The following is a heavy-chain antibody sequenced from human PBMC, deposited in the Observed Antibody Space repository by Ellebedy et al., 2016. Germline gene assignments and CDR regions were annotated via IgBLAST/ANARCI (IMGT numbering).Heavy chain of an antibody. CDR2: ISYDGEGT. V-gene: IGHV3-30*18. D-gene: IGHD3-22*01. Sequence: GESLKISXEASGLPFGSKGMHWVRQAPGKGLEWVAAISYDGEGTDYADAVKGRFTISRDKSEDTLFLQMNSLRAEDTAVYYCAKDTSGYYGGYFDFWGQGTLVTVSS. CDR3: AKDTSGYYGGYFDF. CDR1: GLPFGSKG. J-gene: IGHJ4*02.